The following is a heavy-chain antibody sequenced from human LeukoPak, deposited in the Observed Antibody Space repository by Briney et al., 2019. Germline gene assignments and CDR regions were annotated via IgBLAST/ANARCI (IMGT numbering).Heavy chain of an antibody. CDR1: GFTFSSYS. D-gene: IGHD5-18*01. CDR2: ISSSSSYI. Sequence: GGSLRLSCAASGFTFSSYSMNWVRQAPGKGLEWVSSISSSSSYIYYADSVKGRFTISRDNAKNSLYLQMNSLRAEDTAVYYCARAERGYSYGYRGDSFLYWGQGTLVTVSS. CDR3: ARAERGYSYGYRGDSFLY. J-gene: IGHJ4*02. V-gene: IGHV3-21*01.